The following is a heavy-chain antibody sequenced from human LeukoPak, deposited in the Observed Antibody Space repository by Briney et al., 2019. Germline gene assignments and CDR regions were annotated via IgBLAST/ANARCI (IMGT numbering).Heavy chain of an antibody. D-gene: IGHD2-2*01. CDR3: ARSRIVVVPAARDYYYGMDV. CDR2: INPNSGGT. J-gene: IGHJ6*02. CDR1: GYTFTGYY. V-gene: IGHV1-2*04. Sequence: ASVKVSCKASGYTFTGYYMHWVRQAPGQGLEWMGWINPNSGGTNYAQKFQGWVTMTRDTSISTAYMELSRLRSDDTAVYYCARSRIVVVPAARDYYYGMDVWGQGTTVTVSS.